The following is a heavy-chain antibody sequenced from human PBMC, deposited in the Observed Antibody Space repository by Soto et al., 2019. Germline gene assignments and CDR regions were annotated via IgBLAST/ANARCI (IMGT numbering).Heavy chain of an antibody. CDR3: AHEGFGSDNWFDA. CDR1: GFSLTTTGLG. D-gene: IGHD3-10*01. CDR2: IYWNDEK. J-gene: IGHJ5*02. V-gene: IGHV2-5*01. Sequence: QITLKESGPTLVTPTQTLTLTCTFSGFSLTTTGLGVAWIRQPPGKALEWLALIYWNDEKRYRPSLRSRLTITKDTSTNQLVLTMTDMDPVDKATYYCAHEGFGSDNWFDAWGQGTLVIVSS.